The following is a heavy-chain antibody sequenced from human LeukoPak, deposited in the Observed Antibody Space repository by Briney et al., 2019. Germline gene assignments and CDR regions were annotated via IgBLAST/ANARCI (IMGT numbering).Heavy chain of an antibody. V-gene: IGHV1-2*02. CDR2: INPNSGGT. Sequence: ASVKVSCKASGYTFTGYYMYWVRQAPGQGLEWMGWINPNSGGTNYAQKFQGRVTMTRDTSISTAYMELSRLRSDDTAVYYCAKTTSRLYYYYGMDVWGQGTTVTVSS. CDR1: GYTFTGYY. J-gene: IGHJ6*02. CDR3: AKTTSRLYYYYGMDV. D-gene: IGHD4-11*01.